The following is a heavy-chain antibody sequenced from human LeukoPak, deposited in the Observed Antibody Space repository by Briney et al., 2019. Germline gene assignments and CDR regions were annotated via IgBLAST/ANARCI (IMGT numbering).Heavy chain of an antibody. CDR3: ARDGAAAGTSDY. J-gene: IGHJ4*02. V-gene: IGHV1-18*01. CDR1: GYTFTTYA. CDR2: ISAYNGNT. D-gene: IGHD6-13*01. Sequence: ASVKVSCKASGYTFTTYAMNWVRQAPGQGLEWMGWISAYNGNTNYAQKLQGRVTMTTDTSTSTAYMELRSLRSDDTAVYYCARDGAAAGTSDYWGQGTLVTVSS.